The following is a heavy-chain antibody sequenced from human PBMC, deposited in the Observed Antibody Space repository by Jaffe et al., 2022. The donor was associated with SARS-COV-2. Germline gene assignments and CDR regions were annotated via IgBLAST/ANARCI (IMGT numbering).Heavy chain of an antibody. CDR1: GYTFTSYG. D-gene: IGHD5-18*01. CDR2: ISAYNGNT. J-gene: IGHJ3*02. CDR3: AAVDTAMVTSGSTDAFDI. Sequence: QVQLVQSGAEVKKPGASVKVSCKASGYTFTSYGISWVRQAPGQGLEWMGWISAYNGNTNYAQKLQGRVTMTTDTSTSTAYMELRSLRSDDTAVYYCAAVDTAMVTSGSTDAFDIWGQGTMVTVSS. V-gene: IGHV1-18*01.